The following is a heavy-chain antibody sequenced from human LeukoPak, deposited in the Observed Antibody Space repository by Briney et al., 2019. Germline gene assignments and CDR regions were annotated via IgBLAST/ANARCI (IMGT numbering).Heavy chain of an antibody. D-gene: IGHD2-15*01. CDR1: GFTFSSYW. J-gene: IGHJ4*02. CDR2: IKQDGSEK. V-gene: IGHV3-7*01. Sequence: GGSLRLSCAASGFTFSSYWTSWVRQASGEGLEWVANIKQDGSEKVYVDSVKGRFTISRDNAKNSLYLQMNSLRAEDTAVYYCARDGYCSGGSCYSGYWGQGTLVTVSS. CDR3: ARDGYCSGGSCYSGY.